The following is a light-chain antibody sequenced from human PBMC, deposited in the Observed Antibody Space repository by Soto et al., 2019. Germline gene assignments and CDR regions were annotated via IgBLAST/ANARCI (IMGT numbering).Light chain of an antibody. CDR1: QSVNIN. Sequence: EIVTTQSPATLSVSPGERATLSCRASQSVNINLAWYQQKPGQAPRLLIFGASSRANGIPARFSGSGSGTEFTLTISRLEPEDFAVYYCQQYGSSPRTFGQGTKVDIK. CDR2: GAS. V-gene: IGKV3-15*01. J-gene: IGKJ1*01. CDR3: QQYGSSPRT.